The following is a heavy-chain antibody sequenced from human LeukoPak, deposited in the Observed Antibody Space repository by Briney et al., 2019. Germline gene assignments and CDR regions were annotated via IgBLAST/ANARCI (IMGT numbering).Heavy chain of an antibody. CDR2: ISGSGDST. Sequence: GGSLRLSCAASGFTFSSYAMTWVRQAPGKGLEWVSGISGSGDSTDYTDSVKGRFTISRDNSKNTLYLQMNSLTAEDTAIYYCAKDRSSGGSCYNYWGQGTLVTVSS. CDR3: AKDRSSGGSCYNY. J-gene: IGHJ4*02. CDR1: GFTFSSYA. D-gene: IGHD2-15*01. V-gene: IGHV3-23*01.